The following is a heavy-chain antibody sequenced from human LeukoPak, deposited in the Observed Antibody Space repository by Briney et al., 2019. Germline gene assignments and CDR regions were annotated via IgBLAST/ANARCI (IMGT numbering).Heavy chain of an antibody. CDR3: ARDQWGPDGL. D-gene: IGHD5-24*01. CDR2: TYPVGDFT. V-gene: IGHV1-46*01. CDR1: GYTFTDYH. Sequence: ASXKVSCKSSGYTFTDYHIHWVRQAPGQGLEWMGITYPVGDFTNSAQKFQGRVTMTSDTPTNTFYMELSGLRFDDTAVYYCARDQWGPDGLWGQGTMVTVSS. J-gene: IGHJ3*01.